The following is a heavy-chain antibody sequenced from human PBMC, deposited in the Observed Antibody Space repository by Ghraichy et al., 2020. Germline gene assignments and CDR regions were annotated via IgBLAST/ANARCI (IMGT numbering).Heavy chain of an antibody. Sequence: LSLTCAASGFTFNTYAMSWVRQAPGKGLEYVSAIIASGGSTYYADSVKGRFTISRDNSKNTLYLQMNSLRAEDTAVYYCAKESLYGSGSYSAYDLDNWGQGTLVTVSS. J-gene: IGHJ4*02. D-gene: IGHD3-10*01. CDR2: IIASGGST. CDR3: AKESLYGSGSYSAYDLDN. CDR1: GFTFNTYA. V-gene: IGHV3-23*01.